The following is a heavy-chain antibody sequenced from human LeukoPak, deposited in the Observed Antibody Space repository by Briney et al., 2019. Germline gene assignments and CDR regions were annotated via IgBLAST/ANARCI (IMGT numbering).Heavy chain of an antibody. CDR1: GFTFSSYA. D-gene: IGHD3-10*02. CDR2: ISSSGSTK. Sequence: GGSLRLSCAASGFTFSSYAMSWVRQAPGKGLEGVSYISSSGSTKYYADSVEGRFTISRDNAKNSLYLQMNSLRAEDTAVYYCAELGITMIGGVWGKGTTVTISS. CDR3: AELGITMIGGV. V-gene: IGHV3-48*03. J-gene: IGHJ6*04.